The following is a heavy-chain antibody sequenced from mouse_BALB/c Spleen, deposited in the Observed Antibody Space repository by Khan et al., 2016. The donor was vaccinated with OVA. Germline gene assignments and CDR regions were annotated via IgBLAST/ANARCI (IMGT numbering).Heavy chain of an antibody. CDR2: INPSTGYT. D-gene: IGHD1-1*01. J-gene: IGHJ2*01. Sequence: QVQLQQSGAELAKPGASVKMSCKASGYTFTSYWMHWVKQRPGQGLEWIGYINPSTGYTEYNQKFKDKATLTADKSSSTAYMQLSSLTSEDSAVYYCAREYNGSSPDYWGQGTTLTVSS. CDR1: GYTFTSYW. V-gene: IGHV1-7*01. CDR3: AREYNGSSPDY.